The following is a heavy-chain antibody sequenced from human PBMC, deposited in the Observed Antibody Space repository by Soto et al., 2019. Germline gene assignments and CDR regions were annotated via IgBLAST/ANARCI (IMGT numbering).Heavy chain of an antibody. CDR1: AFPLSHFA. V-gene: IGHV3-48*03. CDR3: VRGTNSYSSGGYYRSGDFFYY. Sequence: PGGSLRLSXAVCAFPLSHFAMNWARRALGHRLEWPSHMSCSGSSIFFADSVQVRCSGSRDNRENALSLKLDRLRADDTALYYCVRGTNSYSSGGYYRSGDFFYYLDQGTQVTV. CDR2: MSCSGSSI. J-gene: IGHJ4*02. D-gene: IGHD3-10*01.